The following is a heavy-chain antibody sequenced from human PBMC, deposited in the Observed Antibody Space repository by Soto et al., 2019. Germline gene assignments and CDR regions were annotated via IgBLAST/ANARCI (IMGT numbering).Heavy chain of an antibody. CDR2: INHSGST. D-gene: IGHD3-10*01. V-gene: IGHV4-34*01. CDR3: ARARPEFAGYYYGMDV. J-gene: IGHJ6*02. Sequence: TSETLSLTCAVYGGSFSGYYWSWIRQPPGKGLEWIGEINHSGSTNYNPSLKSRVTISVDTSKNQFSLKLSSVTAADTAVYYCARARPEFAGYYYGMDVWGQGTTVTV. CDR1: GGSFSGYY.